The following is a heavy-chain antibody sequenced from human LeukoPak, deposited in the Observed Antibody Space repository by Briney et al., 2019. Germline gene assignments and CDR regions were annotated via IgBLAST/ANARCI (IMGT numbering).Heavy chain of an antibody. CDR1: GYTFTGYY. Sequence: GASVKVSCKASGYTFTGYYMHWVRQAPGQGLEWMGRINPNSGGATYAQKFQGRVTMTRDTSISTAYMELSRLRSDDTAVYYCARGAYSRSWFDPWGQGTLVTVSS. D-gene: IGHD4-11*01. J-gene: IGHJ5*02. CDR3: ARGAYSRSWFDP. V-gene: IGHV1-2*06. CDR2: INPNSGGA.